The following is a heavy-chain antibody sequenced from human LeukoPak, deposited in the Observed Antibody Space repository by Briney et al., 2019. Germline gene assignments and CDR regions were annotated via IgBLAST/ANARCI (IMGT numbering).Heavy chain of an antibody. CDR3: AREVMGDTHPGGGKYYYYYYMDV. V-gene: IGHV1-46*01. CDR1: GYTFTNYY. CDR2: INPSGGST. J-gene: IGHJ6*03. D-gene: IGHD3-16*01. Sequence: ASVKVSCKASGYTFTNYYMHWVRQAPGQGLEWMGIINPSGGSTTYAQKFQGRVTMTRDTSTSTVYMELSSLRSEDTAVYYCAREVMGDTHPGGGKYYYYYYMDVWGKGTTVTVSS.